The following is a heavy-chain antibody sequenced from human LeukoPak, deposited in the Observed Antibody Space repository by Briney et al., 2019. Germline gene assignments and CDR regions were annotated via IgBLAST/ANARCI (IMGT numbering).Heavy chain of an antibody. CDR3: VTSRGAA. Sequence: GGSLRLSCAVSGFIVSSDFMGWVRQAPGQGLEWVSAIHSGGTTLYAASVKGRFIISRDNAKNTLYLQMRSLRADDTAVYYCVTSRGAAWGQGTTVTVSS. CDR1: GFIVSSDF. CDR2: IHSGGTT. J-gene: IGHJ6*02. V-gene: IGHV3-53*01.